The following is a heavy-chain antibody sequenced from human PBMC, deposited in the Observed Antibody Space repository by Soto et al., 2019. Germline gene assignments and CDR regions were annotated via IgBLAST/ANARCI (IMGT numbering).Heavy chain of an antibody. D-gene: IGHD1-1*01. CDR1: GGSVNSGNYY. V-gene: IGHV4-61*01. Sequence: PSDTLPISGAVFGGSVNSGNYYWSWIRQPPGKGLEWIGEMSHSGGTHFNPSLKSRVTISVDTSKNQFSLKMSSVTAADTALYYCARVERGNATTVVDAFDIWGPGTMVTVSS. CDR2: MSHSGGT. CDR3: ARVERGNATTVVDAFDI. J-gene: IGHJ3*02.